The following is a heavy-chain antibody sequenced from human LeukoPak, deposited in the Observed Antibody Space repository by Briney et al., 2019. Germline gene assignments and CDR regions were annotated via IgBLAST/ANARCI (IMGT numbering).Heavy chain of an antibody. V-gene: IGHV1-46*01. CDR1: GYTFTSYY. Sequence: ASVKVSCKASGYTFTSYYMHWVRQAPGQGLEWMGIITPSGGSTSYAQKLQGRVTMTRDISTSTVYMELSSLRSEDTAVYYCERDFGWFDPWGQGTLVTVSS. D-gene: IGHD3-3*01. CDR3: ERDFGWFDP. J-gene: IGHJ5*02. CDR2: ITPSGGST.